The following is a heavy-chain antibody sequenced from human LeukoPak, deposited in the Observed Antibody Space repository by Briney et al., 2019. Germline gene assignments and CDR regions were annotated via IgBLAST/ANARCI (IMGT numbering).Heavy chain of an antibody. CDR1: GFTFSSYA. Sequence: GRSLRLSCAASGFTFSSYAMHWVRQAPGKGLEWVAVISCDGSNKYYADSVKGRFTISRDNSKNTLYLQMNSLRAEDTAVYYCARESQWTFDYWGQGTLVTISS. D-gene: IGHD6-19*01. CDR3: ARESQWTFDY. J-gene: IGHJ4*02. CDR2: ISCDGSNK. V-gene: IGHV3-30-3*01.